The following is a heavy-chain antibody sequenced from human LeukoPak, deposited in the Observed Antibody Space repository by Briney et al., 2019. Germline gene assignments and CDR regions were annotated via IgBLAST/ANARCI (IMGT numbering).Heavy chain of an antibody. V-gene: IGHV1-8*01. Sequence: ASVKVSCKASGYTFTSYDINWVRQATGQGLEWMGWMNPNSGNTGYAQKFQGRVIMTRNTSISTAYMELSSLRSEDTAVYYCARRGVAGTGGRYYGMDVWGQGTTVTVSS. D-gene: IGHD6-19*01. CDR3: ARRGVAGTGGRYYGMDV. J-gene: IGHJ6*02. CDR1: GYTFTSYD. CDR2: MNPNSGNT.